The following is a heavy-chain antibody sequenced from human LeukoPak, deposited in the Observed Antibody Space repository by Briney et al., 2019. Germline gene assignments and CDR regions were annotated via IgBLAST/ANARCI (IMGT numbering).Heavy chain of an antibody. V-gene: IGHV3-64D*06. CDR1: GFTFSTYV. Sequence: GGSLRLSRSVSGFTFSTYVMHWVRQPPGKGLEYVSAISSNGDNTYYADSVKGRFTISRDNSKNTLYLQMSSLRADDTAVYYCVRGTGYWGQGTLVTVSS. J-gene: IGHJ4*02. CDR2: ISSNGDNT. CDR3: VRGTGY.